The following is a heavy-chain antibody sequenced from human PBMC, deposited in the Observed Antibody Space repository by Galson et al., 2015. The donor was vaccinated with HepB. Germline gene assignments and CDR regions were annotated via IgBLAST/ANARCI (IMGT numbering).Heavy chain of an antibody. J-gene: IGHJ6*03. CDR2: ITPFNGNT. D-gene: IGHD1-26*01. CDR1: GYTFTYRY. V-gene: IGHV1-45*02. CDR3: AREPVGSYYHYYYYMDV. Sequence: SVKVSCKASGYTFTYRYLHWVRQAPGQALEWMGWITPFNGNTNYAQKFQDRVTITRDRSMSTAYMELSSLRFEDTAVYYCAREPVGSYYHYYYYMDVWGKGITVTVSS.